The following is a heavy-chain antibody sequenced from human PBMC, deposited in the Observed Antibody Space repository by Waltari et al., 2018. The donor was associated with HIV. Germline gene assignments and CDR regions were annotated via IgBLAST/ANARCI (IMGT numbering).Heavy chain of an antibody. CDR1: GGSVSSGSYY. V-gene: IGHV4-61*01. J-gene: IGHJ5*02. CDR3: ARLRGDFWRADP. D-gene: IGHD3-3*01. CDR2: IYYSGST. Sequence: QVQLQESGPGLVKPSETLSLTCTVSGGSVSSGSYYWSWIRQPPGKGLEWIGYIYYSGSTNYNPSLKSRVTISVDTSKNQFSLKLSSVTAADTAVYYWARLRGDFWRADPWGQGTLVTVSS.